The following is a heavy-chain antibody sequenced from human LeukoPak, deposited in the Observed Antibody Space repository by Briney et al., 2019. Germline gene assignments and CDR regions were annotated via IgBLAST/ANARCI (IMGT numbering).Heavy chain of an antibody. Sequence: SETLSLTCTVSGGSISSYYWSWIRQPPGKGLEWIGYIYYSGSTNYNPSLKSRVTMSVDTSKNQFSLKLSSVTAADTAVYYCARDRVYCSGGSCYELDAFDIWGQGTMVTVSS. D-gene: IGHD2-15*01. J-gene: IGHJ3*02. CDR3: ARDRVYCSGGSCYELDAFDI. V-gene: IGHV4-59*12. CDR2: IYYSGST. CDR1: GGSISSYY.